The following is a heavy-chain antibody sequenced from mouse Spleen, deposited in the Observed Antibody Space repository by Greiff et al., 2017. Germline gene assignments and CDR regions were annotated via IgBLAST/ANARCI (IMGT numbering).Heavy chain of an antibody. D-gene: IGHD2-14*01. Sequence: QVHVKQSGPGLVQPSQSLSITCTVSGFSLTSYGVHWVRQSPGKGLEWLGVIWSGGSTDYNAAFISRLSISKDNSKSQVFFKMNSLQADDTAIYYCARKAGYRYDYFDYWGQGTTLTVSS. V-gene: IGHV2-2*01. J-gene: IGHJ2*01. CDR2: IWSGGST. CDR3: ARKAGYRYDYFDY. CDR1: GFSLTSYG.